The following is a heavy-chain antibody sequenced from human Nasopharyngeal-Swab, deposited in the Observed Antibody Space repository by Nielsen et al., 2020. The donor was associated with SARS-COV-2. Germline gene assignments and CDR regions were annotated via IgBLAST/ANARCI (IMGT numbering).Heavy chain of an antibody. D-gene: IGHD2-8*02. CDR3: ARAPDGGPCED. Sequence: GESLKISCAASGFTFSSYWMTWVRQAPGKGLEWVANIKTDGSEKYYVDSVKGRFTVSRDNAKNSLYLQMNSLRAEDSAVYYCARAPDGGPCEDWGQGSLVTVSS. J-gene: IGHJ4*02. V-gene: IGHV3-7*04. CDR2: IKTDGSEK. CDR1: GFTFSSYW.